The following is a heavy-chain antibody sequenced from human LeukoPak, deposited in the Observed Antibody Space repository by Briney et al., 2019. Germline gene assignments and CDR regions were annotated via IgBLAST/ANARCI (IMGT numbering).Heavy chain of an antibody. J-gene: IGHJ4*02. D-gene: IGHD6-13*01. Sequence: ASVKVSCKASGYTFTSYYMRWVRQAPGQGLEWMGIINPSGGSTSYAQKFQGRVTMTRDTSTSTVYMELSSLRSEDTAVYYCARDRSIAAAGTVIPRFYFDYWGQGTLVTVSS. CDR2: INPSGGST. CDR3: ARDRSIAAAGTVIPRFYFDY. CDR1: GYTFTSYY. V-gene: IGHV1-46*01.